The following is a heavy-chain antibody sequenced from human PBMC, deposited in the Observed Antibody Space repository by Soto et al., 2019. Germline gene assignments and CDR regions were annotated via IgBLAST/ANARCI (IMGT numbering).Heavy chain of an antibody. J-gene: IGHJ3*02. Sequence: GGSLRLSCAASGFTFSSYGMHWVRQAPGKGLEWVAVIWYDGSNKYYADSVKGRFTISRDNSKNTLYLQMNSLRAEDTAVYYCARAVGYCSSTSCSDAFDIWGQGTMVTVSS. CDR3: ARAVGYCSSTSCSDAFDI. CDR1: GFTFSSYG. CDR2: IWYDGSNK. D-gene: IGHD2-2*01. V-gene: IGHV3-33*01.